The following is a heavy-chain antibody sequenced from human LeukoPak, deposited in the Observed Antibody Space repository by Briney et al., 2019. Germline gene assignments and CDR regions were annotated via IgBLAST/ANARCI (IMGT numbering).Heavy chain of an antibody. J-gene: IGHJ5*02. CDR3: ARGVKYYDFWSGYCWFDP. CDR2: INPNSGGT. D-gene: IGHD3-3*01. Sequence: ASVKVSCKASGYTFTGYYMHWVRQAPGQGLEWMGWINPNSGGTNYAQKLQGRVTMTRDTSISTAYMELSRLRSDDTAVYYCARGVKYYDFWSGYCWFDPWGQGTLVTVSS. V-gene: IGHV1-2*02. CDR1: GYTFTGYY.